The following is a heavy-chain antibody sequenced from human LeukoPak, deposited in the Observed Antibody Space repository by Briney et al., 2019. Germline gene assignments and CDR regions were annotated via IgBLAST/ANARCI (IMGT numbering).Heavy chain of an antibody. Sequence: GASVKVSCKASGGTFSSYAISWVRQAPGQGLEWMGGIIPIFGTANYAQKFQGRVTITTDESTSTAYMELSSLRSEDTAVYYCARTTKTPWGPVYYYYYMDVWGKGTTVTVSS. D-gene: IGHD3-16*01. CDR1: GGTFSSYA. J-gene: IGHJ6*03. CDR2: IIPIFGTA. V-gene: IGHV1-69*05. CDR3: ARTTKTPWGPVYYYYYMDV.